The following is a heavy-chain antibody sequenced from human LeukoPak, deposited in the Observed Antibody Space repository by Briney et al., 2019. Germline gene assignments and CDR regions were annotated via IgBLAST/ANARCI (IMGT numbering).Heavy chain of an antibody. J-gene: IGHJ1*01. V-gene: IGHV4-34*01. CDR2: INHSGST. Sequence: PSETLSLTCAVYGGSFSGYYWSWIRQPPGKGLEWIGEINHSGSTNYNPSPKSRVTISVDTSKNQFSLKLSSVTAADTAVYYCAVRAWELQHGYFQHWGQGTLVTVSS. CDR3: AVRAWELQHGYFQH. D-gene: IGHD1-26*01. CDR1: GGSFSGYY.